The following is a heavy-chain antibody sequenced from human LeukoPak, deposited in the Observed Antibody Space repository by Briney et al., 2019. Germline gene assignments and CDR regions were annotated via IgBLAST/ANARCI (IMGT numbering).Heavy chain of an antibody. D-gene: IGHD2/OR15-2a*01. CDR1: GFTFSGYW. J-gene: IGHJ4*02. Sequence: GGSLRLSCAASGFTFSGYWMHWVRQAPGKGLVWVSRINSDGSSTTYADSVKGRFAISRDNAKNTLYLQMNSLRAEDTAMYYCARAIGLDFDFWGQGTLVTVSS. CDR3: ARAIGLDFDF. V-gene: IGHV3-74*01. CDR2: INSDGSST.